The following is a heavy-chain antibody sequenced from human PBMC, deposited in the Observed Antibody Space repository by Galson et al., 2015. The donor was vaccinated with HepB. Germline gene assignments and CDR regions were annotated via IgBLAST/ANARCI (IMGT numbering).Heavy chain of an antibody. CDR3: ARPRDDYGDYENWFDP. CDR1: GFTFSDYY. CDR2: ISSSSSYT. Sequence: SLRLSCAASGFTFSDYYMSWIRQAPGKGLEWVSYISSSSSYTNYADSVKGRFTISRDNAKNSLYLQMNSLRAEDTAVYYCARPRDDYGDYENWFDPWGQGTLVTVSS. D-gene: IGHD4-17*01. J-gene: IGHJ5*02. V-gene: IGHV3-11*03.